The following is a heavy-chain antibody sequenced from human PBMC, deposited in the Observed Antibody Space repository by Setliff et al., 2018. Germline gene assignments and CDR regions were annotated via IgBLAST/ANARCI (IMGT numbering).Heavy chain of an antibody. Sequence: SETLSLTCTVSGGSISSSSYYWSWVRQPPGKGLEWIGTMFYTGSAYYTPSLKSRVTISVDTSKNQFSLKLSSVTAADTAVYYCVRVEAGYCSSTSCYVVGAFDIWGQGTMVTVSS. D-gene: IGHD2-2*03. CDR3: VRVEAGYCSSTSCYVVGAFDI. V-gene: IGHV4-39*01. CDR2: MFYTGSA. J-gene: IGHJ3*02. CDR1: GGSISSSSYY.